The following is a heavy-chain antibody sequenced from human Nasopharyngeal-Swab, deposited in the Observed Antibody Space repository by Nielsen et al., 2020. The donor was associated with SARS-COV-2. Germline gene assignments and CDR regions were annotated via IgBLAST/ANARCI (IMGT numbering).Heavy chain of an antibody. CDR2: IKQDGSEK. V-gene: IGHV3-7*01. CDR1: GFTFSSYW. Sequence: GASLKISCAASGFTFSSYWMSWVRQAPGKGLEWVANIKQDGSEKYYVDSVKGRFTISRDNAKNSLYLQMNSLRAEDTAVYYCARQTSNPYDYYYYMDVWGKGTTVTVSS. D-gene: IGHD4-11*01. CDR3: ARQTSNPYDYYYYMDV. J-gene: IGHJ6*03.